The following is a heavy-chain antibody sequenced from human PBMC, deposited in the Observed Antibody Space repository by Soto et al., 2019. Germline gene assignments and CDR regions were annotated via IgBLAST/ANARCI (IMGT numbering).Heavy chain of an antibody. CDR1: GGSISSYY. CDR3: AREARIVGAMGDAFDI. Sequence: SETLSLTCTVSGGSISSYYWSWIRQPPGKGLEWIGYIYYSGSTNYNPSLKSRVTISVDTSKNQFSLKLSSVTAADTAVYYCAREARIVGAMGDAFDIWGQGTMVTVSS. V-gene: IGHV4-59*01. D-gene: IGHD1-26*01. J-gene: IGHJ3*02. CDR2: IYYSGST.